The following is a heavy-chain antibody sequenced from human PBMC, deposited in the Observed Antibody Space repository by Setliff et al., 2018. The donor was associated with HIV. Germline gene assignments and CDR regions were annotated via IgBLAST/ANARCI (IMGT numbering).Heavy chain of an antibody. J-gene: IGHJ3*02. D-gene: IGHD3-22*01. CDR2: IHNSGSA. V-gene: IGHV4-61*02. Sequence: SETLSLTCTVSGGSISSGSYYWSWIRQPAGKGLEWIGRIHNSGSANYNPSLKSRVTLSVDTSRNQFSLKLSSVTAADTAVYYCARVRYYYDSSGYYWGDDAFDIWGQGTMVTVSS. CDR1: GGSISSGSYY. CDR3: ARVRYYYDSSGYYWGDDAFDI.